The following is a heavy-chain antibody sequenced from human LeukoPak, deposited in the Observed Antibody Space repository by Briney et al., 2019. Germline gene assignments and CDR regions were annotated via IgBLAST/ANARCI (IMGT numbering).Heavy chain of an antibody. CDR3: ARRSGYWGSNRYSSPIDY. Sequence: PSETLSLTCTVSGGSISSSSYYWGWIRQPPGKGLEWIGSIYYSGSTYYNPSLKSRVTISVDTSKNQFSLKLSSVTAADTAVYYCARRSGYWGSNRYSSPIDYWGQGTLVTVSS. CDR1: GGSISSSSYY. J-gene: IGHJ4*02. CDR2: IYYSGST. D-gene: IGHD6-13*01. V-gene: IGHV4-39*01.